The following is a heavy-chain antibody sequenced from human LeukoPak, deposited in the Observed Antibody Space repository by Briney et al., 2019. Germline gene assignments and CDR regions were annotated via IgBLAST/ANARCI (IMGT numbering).Heavy chain of an antibody. J-gene: IGHJ3*02. Sequence: GGSLRLSCAASGFTFSSYSMNWVRQAPGKGLEWVSYISSSSSTIYYADSVKGRFTISRDNAKNSLYLQMNSLRAEDTAVYYCARSGYEGAFDIWGQGTMVTVSS. CDR1: GFTFSSYS. CDR2: ISSSSSTI. CDR3: ARSGYEGAFDI. V-gene: IGHV3-48*01. D-gene: IGHD2-2*01.